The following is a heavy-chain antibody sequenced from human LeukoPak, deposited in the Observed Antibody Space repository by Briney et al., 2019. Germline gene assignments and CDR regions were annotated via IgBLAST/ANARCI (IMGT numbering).Heavy chain of an antibody. CDR2: IYSGGST. D-gene: IGHD6-13*01. CDR1: GFTVSSNY. J-gene: IGHJ3*02. CDR3: AKDVSVAAAGDDAFDI. V-gene: IGHV3-53*01. Sequence: GGSLRLSCAASGFTVSSNYMSWVRRAPGKGLEWVSVIYSGGSTYYADSVKGRFTISRDNSKNTLYLQMNSLRAEDTAVYYCAKDVSVAAAGDDAFDIWGQGTMVTVSS.